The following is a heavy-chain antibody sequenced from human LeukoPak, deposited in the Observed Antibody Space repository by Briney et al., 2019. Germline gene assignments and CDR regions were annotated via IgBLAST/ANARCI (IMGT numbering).Heavy chain of an antibody. D-gene: IGHD2-2*01. Sequence: SETLSLTCTVSGGSISSSFYYWGWIRQPPGKGLEWIGSIYHSGSTYYNPSLKSRVTISVDTSRNQFSLNLSSVTAADTAVYYCARDPFFLGDIVVVPAATPFDYWGQGTLVTVSS. CDR1: GGSISSSFYY. V-gene: IGHV4-39*02. CDR3: ARDPFFLGDIVVVPAATPFDY. CDR2: IYHSGST. J-gene: IGHJ4*02.